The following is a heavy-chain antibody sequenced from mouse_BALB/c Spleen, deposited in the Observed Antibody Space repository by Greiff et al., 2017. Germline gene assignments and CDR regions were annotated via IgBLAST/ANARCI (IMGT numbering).Heavy chain of an antibody. CDR3: ARGYGSSYYFDY. CDR1: GFTFSSYA. Sequence: EVQLVESGGGLVKPGGSLKLSCAASGFTFSSYAMSWVRQTPEKRLEWVASISSGGSTYYPDSVKGRFTISRDNARNILYLQMSSLRSEDTAMYYCARGYGSSYYFDYWGQSTTLTVSS. CDR2: ISSGGST. V-gene: IGHV5-6-5*01. J-gene: IGHJ2*01. D-gene: IGHD1-1*01.